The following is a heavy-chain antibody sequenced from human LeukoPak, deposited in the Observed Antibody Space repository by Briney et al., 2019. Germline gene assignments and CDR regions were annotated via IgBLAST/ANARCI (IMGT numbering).Heavy chain of an antibody. CDR3: ARAMDGDYADY. CDR2: IYSGGST. CDR1: GLTVSSNY. D-gene: IGHD4-17*01. V-gene: IGHV3-66*01. Sequence: GSLRLSCVASGLTVSSNYMRWVRQAPGKGLEWVSVIYSGGSTYYADSVKGRFTISRDNSKNTVYLQMNSLRAEDTAVYFCARAMDGDYADYWGQGTLVTVSS. J-gene: IGHJ4*02.